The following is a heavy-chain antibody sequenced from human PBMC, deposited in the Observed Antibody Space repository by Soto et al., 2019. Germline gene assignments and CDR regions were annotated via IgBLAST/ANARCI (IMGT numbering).Heavy chain of an antibody. V-gene: IGHV1-2*04. Sequence: ASVKVSCKASGYTFTGYYMHWGRQAPGQGLEWMGWINPNSGGTNYAQKFQGWVTKTRDTSISTAYMELSRLRSDDTAVYYCARGALGYCSGGSCYDYWGQGTLVTVSS. CDR3: ARGALGYCSGGSCYDY. CDR2: INPNSGGT. D-gene: IGHD2-15*01. CDR1: GYTFTGYY. J-gene: IGHJ4*02.